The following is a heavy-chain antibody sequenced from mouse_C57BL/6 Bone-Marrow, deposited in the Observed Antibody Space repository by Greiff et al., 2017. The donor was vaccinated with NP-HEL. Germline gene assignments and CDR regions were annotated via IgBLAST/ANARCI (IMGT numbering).Heavy chain of an antibody. Sequence: EVQVVESGPELVKPGASVKISCKASGYSFTGYYMNWVKQSPEKSLEWIGEINTRTGGTTYNQKFKAKATLTVDKSSSTAYMQLKSLTSEDSAVYYCARLMAMDYWGQGTSVTVSS. CDR3: ARLMAMDY. J-gene: IGHJ4*01. D-gene: IGHD2-3*01. V-gene: IGHV1-42*01. CDR2: INTRTGGT. CDR1: GYSFTGYY.